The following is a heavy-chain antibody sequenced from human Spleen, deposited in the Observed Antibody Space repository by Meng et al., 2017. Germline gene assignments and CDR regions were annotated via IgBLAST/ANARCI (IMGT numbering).Heavy chain of an antibody. J-gene: IGHJ4*02. D-gene: IGHD1-20*01. CDR2: IWYDGSNK. V-gene: IGHV3-33*03. CDR3: ASNVPLGITGNQGLGY. Sequence: GESLKISCAASGFTFSSYGMHWVRQAPGKGLEWVAVIWYDGSNKYYADSVKGRFTVSRDNTKNSLYLQMNSLRAEDTAVYYCASNVPLGITGNQGLGYWGQGTLVTVSS. CDR1: GFTFSSYG.